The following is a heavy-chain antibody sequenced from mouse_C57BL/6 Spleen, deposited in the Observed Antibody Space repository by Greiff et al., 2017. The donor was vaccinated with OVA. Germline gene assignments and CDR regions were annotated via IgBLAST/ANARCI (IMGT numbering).Heavy chain of an antibody. V-gene: IGHV1-82*01. Sequence: QVQLQQSGPELVKPGASVKISCKASGYAFSSSWMNWVKQRPGKGLEWIGRIYPGDGDTNYNGKFKGKATLTADKSSSTAYMQLSSLTSEDSAVDFCASYGSSYVNWYFDVWGTGTTVTVSS. D-gene: IGHD1-1*01. CDR2: IYPGDGDT. CDR1: GYAFSSSW. J-gene: IGHJ1*03. CDR3: ASYGSSYVNWYFDV.